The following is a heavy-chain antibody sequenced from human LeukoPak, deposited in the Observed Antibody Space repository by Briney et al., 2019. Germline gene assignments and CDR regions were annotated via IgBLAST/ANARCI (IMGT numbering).Heavy chain of an antibody. CDR3: ARGWGFRESYAFDI. J-gene: IGHJ3*02. V-gene: IGHV1-2*04. CDR1: GYTFTGYY. Sequence: ASVKVSCKASGYTFTGYYMHWVRQAPGQGLEWMGWINPNSGGTNYAQKFQGWVTMTRDTSISTAYMELSRLRSDDTAVYYCARGWGFRESYAFDIWGQGTMVTVSS. D-gene: IGHD3-10*01. CDR2: INPNSGGT.